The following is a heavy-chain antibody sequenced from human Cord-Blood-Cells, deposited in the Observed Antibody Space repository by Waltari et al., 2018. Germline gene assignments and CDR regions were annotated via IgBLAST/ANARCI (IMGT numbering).Heavy chain of an antibody. CDR1: GGCCSSYY. V-gene: IGHV4-34*01. J-gene: IGHJ4*02. D-gene: IGHD3-3*01. Sequence: HVQPQQSGPRLLKPSAPLSHTCPAYGGCCSSYYCRCTRHPPGNGRERIGEINHSGSTKYNPSLKSRVTISVDTSKNQFCLKLSSVTAAETAVYYCARLVPAVDIRFLEWLSFNLQDYWGQGTLVTVSS. CDR3: ARLVPAVDIRFLEWLSFNLQDY. CDR2: INHSGST.